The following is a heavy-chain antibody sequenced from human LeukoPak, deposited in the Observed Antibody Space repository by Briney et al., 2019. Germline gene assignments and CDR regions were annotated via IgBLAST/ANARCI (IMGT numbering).Heavy chain of an antibody. CDR3: ARSELEPYSGYDNKYYFDY. CDR1: AGTFISYA. J-gene: IGHJ4*02. Sequence: ASVKVSCKASAGTFISYAISWVRQAPGQGREGMGGIIPIFGTANYAQKFQGRVTITTDESTSTAYMELSSLRSEDTAVYYCARSELEPYSGYDNKYYFDYWGQGTLVTVSS. CDR2: IIPIFGTA. D-gene: IGHD5-12*01. V-gene: IGHV1-69*05.